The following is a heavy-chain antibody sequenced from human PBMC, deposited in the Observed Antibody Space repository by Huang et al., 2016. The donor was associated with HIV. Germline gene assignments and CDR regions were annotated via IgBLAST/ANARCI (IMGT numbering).Heavy chain of an antibody. Sequence: QVQLVQSGAEVKKPGSSVKVSCKASGGSFRNFAIGWVRQAPTLGTANYAQKFQGRVTIIADESTSTAYMELSSLRSEDTAVYYCATVDYYDTSGPQRGYFDNWGQGTLVTVSS. V-gene: IGHV1-69*01. CDR3: ATVDYYDTSGPQRGYFDN. J-gene: IGHJ4*02. CDR2: LGTA. CDR1: GGSFRNFA. D-gene: IGHD3-22*01.